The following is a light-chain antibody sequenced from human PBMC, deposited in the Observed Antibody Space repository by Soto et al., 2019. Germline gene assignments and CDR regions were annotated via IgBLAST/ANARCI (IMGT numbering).Light chain of an antibody. V-gene: IGKV1-5*03. J-gene: IGKJ1*01. CDR3: QQYNTYSWT. CDR2: KAS. CDR1: QSINNW. Sequence: DIQMTQSPSTLSASVGDRVTITCRASQSINNWLAWYQQKPGKAPRLLIYKASNLESGVPSTFSGSGSGTEFTLTISSLQPDDFATYFCQQYNTYSWTFGQGTKMEIK.